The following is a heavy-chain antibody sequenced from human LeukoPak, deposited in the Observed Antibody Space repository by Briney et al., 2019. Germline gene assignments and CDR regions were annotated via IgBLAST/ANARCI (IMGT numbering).Heavy chain of an antibody. J-gene: IGHJ6*03. CDR2: INHSGST. Sequence: SETLSLTCAVYGGTFSGYYWSWIRQPPGKGLEWIGEINHSGSTNYIPSLKSRVTISVDTSKNQFSLKLSSVTAADTAVDYCARGGSGSYYKAGYYMDVWGKGTTVTVSS. CDR1: GGTFSGYY. D-gene: IGHD3-10*01. V-gene: IGHV4-34*01. CDR3: ARGGSGSYYKAGYYMDV.